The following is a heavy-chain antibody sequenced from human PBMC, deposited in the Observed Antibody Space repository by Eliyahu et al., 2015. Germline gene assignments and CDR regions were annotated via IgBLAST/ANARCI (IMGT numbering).Heavy chain of an antibody. Sequence: QVQLVKSGAEVKKPGASXXVSXKXSGYXFTXYGIIWVRQAPGQGLEWMGWISAYNGNTNYAQKLQGRVTMTTDASTSTAYMELRSLRSDDTAVYYCARTSGYPNNWFDPWGQGTLVTVSS. D-gene: IGHD5-12*01. J-gene: IGHJ5*02. CDR2: ISAYNGNT. CDR1: GYXFTXYG. CDR3: ARTSGYPNNWFDP. V-gene: IGHV1-18*01.